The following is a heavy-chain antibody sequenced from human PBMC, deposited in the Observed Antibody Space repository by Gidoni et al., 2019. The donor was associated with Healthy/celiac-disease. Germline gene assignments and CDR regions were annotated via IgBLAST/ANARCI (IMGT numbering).Heavy chain of an antibody. CDR3: ARAGDDYIWGSYRYTPNFDY. CDR2: IYYSGST. CDR1: GGSISIGDYY. Sequence: QVQLQESGPGLVKPSQTLSLTCTVSGGSISIGDYYWSWIRQPPGKGLEWIGYIYYSGSTYYNPSLKSRVTISVDTSKNQFSLKLSSVTAADTAVYYCARAGDDYIWGSYRYTPNFDYWGQGTLVTVSS. J-gene: IGHJ4*02. D-gene: IGHD3-16*02. V-gene: IGHV4-30-4*01.